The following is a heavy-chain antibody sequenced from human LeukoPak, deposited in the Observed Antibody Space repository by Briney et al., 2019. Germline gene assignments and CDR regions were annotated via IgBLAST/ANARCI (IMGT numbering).Heavy chain of an antibody. Sequence: SQTLSLTCTVSGGPISSGDYYWSWIRQPPGKGLEWIGYIYYSGSTYYNPSLKSRVTISVDTSKNQFSLKLSSVTAADTAVYYCARRPYCSGGSCTGLFDYWGQGTLVTVSS. CDR2: IYYSGST. V-gene: IGHV4-30-4*08. CDR3: ARRPYCSGGSCTGLFDY. D-gene: IGHD2-15*01. CDR1: GGPISSGDYY. J-gene: IGHJ4*02.